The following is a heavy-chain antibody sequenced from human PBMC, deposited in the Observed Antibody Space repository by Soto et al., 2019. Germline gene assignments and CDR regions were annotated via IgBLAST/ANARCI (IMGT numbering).Heavy chain of an antibody. CDR1: GYTFTSYG. V-gene: IGHV1-18*01. CDR2: ISAYNGNT. Sequence: GASVKVSCKASGYTFTSYGISWVRQAPGQGLEWMGWISAYNGNTNYAQKLQGRVTMTTDTSTSTAYMELRSLRSDDTAVYYCARGRLGDSGSYFLSSFDYWGQGTLVTVSS. D-gene: IGHD1-26*01. J-gene: IGHJ4*02. CDR3: ARGRLGDSGSYFLSSFDY.